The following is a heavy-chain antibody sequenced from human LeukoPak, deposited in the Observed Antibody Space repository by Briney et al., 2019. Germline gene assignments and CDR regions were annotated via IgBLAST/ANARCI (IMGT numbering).Heavy chain of an antibody. Sequence: PGGSLRLSCAASGFTFSVYAMSWVRQAPGKGLEWVSVISGSSGTTYYADSVKGRFTISRDNSKNTLYLQMNSLRAEDTAVYYCAREVGAFDIWGQGTMVTVSS. CDR3: AREVGAFDI. J-gene: IGHJ3*02. CDR1: GFTFSVYA. CDR2: ISGSSGTT. V-gene: IGHV3-23*01.